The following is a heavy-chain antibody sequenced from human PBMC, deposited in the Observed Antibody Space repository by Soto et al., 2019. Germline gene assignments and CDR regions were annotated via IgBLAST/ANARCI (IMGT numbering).Heavy chain of an antibody. D-gene: IGHD3-10*01. V-gene: IGHV3-23*01. J-gene: IGHJ6*02. CDR1: GFTFNTYP. CDR2: ISSTAGRTS. CDR3: AKGVLSFHYGMEV. Sequence: PGGSLRLSCATSGFTFNTYPMTWVRQAPGKGLEWVSSISSTAGRTSSYADSVKGRFAISRDFSDNTVYLQMNNLRVDDTAVYLCAKGVLSFHYGMEVWGQGTPVTVYS.